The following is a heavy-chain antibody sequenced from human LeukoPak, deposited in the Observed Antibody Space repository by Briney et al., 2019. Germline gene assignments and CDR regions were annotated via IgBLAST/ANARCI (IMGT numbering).Heavy chain of an antibody. D-gene: IGHD6-19*01. Sequence: GGSLRLSCTASGFTLKTYAMHWVRQAPGRGLEYVSSITTDGTTTYHANSVKGRFTISRDNSKNTLYLQMGSLRVEDMALYYCARDAITSGWFDAYDMWGQGTMVTVSS. CDR3: ARDAITSGWFDAYDM. CDR1: GFTLKTYA. CDR2: ITTDGTTT. V-gene: IGHV3-64*01. J-gene: IGHJ3*02.